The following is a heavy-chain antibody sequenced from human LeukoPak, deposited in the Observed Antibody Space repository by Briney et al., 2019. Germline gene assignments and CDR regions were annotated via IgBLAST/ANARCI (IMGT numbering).Heavy chain of an antibody. CDR1: GGSISSGDYY. CDR2: IYYSGST. Sequence: SQTLSLTCTVSGGSISSGDYYWSWIRQPPGKGLEWIGYIYYSGSTYYNPSLKSRVTISVDTSKNQFSLKLSSVTAADTAVYYCARECLGGTILEGMDVWGQGTTVTVSS. CDR3: ARECLGGTILEGMDV. V-gene: IGHV4-30-4*01. J-gene: IGHJ6*02. D-gene: IGHD3-3*01.